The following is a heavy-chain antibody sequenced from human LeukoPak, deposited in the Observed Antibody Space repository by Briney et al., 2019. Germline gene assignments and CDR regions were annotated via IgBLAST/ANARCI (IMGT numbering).Heavy chain of an antibody. Sequence: SETLSLTCVVSGVSINNYHWTWIRQPPGKGLEWIGYVDYSGSTNNNPSLESRVTISVDTSKNHFSLKLTSVTAADTAVYYCARGRSVAAPLYDIWGPGTMVTVSS. D-gene: IGHD6-19*01. V-gene: IGHV4-59*01. CDR3: ARGRSVAAPLYDI. J-gene: IGHJ3*02. CDR1: GVSINNYH. CDR2: VDYSGST.